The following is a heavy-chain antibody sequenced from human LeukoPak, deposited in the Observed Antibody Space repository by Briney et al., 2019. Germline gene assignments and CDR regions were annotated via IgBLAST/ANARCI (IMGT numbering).Heavy chain of an antibody. D-gene: IGHD6-19*01. Sequence: SLRLSCAAPRFTFSCAWLRLIRQAPGQVQQLVANLKPDSSEKYYVDSVKGRFTISRDNVKNSLYLQMNSLRAEDTAVYYCARDFGGWYNYYYMDVWGKGTTVIISS. J-gene: IGHJ6*03. CDR2: LKPDSSEK. V-gene: IGHV3-7*01. CDR3: ARDFGGWYNYYYMDV. CDR1: RFTFSCAW.